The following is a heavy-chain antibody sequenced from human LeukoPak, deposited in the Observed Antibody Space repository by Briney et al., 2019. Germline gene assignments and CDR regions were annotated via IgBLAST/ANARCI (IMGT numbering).Heavy chain of an antibody. CDR3: APVSPGAANFDY. V-gene: IGHV1-2*02. CDR2: INPNSGGT. J-gene: IGHJ4*02. D-gene: IGHD2/OR15-2a*01. Sequence: ASVKVSCKASGYTFTSYGIGWVRQAPGQGHEWVGWINPNSGGTNYAQKFQGGVTMTRDTSISTAYMELSRLRSDDTAVYYCAPVSPGAANFDYWGQGTLVTVSS. CDR1: GYTFTSYG.